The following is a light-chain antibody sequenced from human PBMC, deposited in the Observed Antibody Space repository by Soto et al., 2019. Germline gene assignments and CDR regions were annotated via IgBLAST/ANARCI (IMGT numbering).Light chain of an antibody. CDR3: SSYAGSNNLYV. CDR1: SSDIGGYNY. Sequence: QSSLTQPPSASGSPGQSVTISCTGNSSDIGGYNYVSWYQQHPGKAPKLMIYEVTKRPSGVPDRFSGSRSGNTASLTVSGLQAGDEADYYCSSYAGSNNLYVFGTGTKVTVL. J-gene: IGLJ1*01. V-gene: IGLV2-8*01. CDR2: EVT.